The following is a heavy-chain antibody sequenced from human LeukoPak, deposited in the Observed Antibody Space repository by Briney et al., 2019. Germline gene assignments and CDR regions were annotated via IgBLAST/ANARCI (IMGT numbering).Heavy chain of an antibody. Sequence: GGSLKISCERRGYSFTSYRIGWGPPMPGKGVGWRGIIYPRDSETIYSPSFQGQVTISADKPISTAYLQWSSLKDSNTPLYFSARSVSQQYSSSSPWFDPWGQGTLVTVSS. J-gene: IGHJ5*02. CDR3: ARSVSQQYSSSSPWFDP. CDR1: GYSFTSYR. V-gene: IGHV5-51*04. CDR2: IYPRDSET. D-gene: IGHD6-6*01.